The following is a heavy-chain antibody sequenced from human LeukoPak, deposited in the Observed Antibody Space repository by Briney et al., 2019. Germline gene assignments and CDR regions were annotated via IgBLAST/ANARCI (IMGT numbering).Heavy chain of an antibody. CDR1: GFTVSANY. Sequence: QPGGSLRLSCAASGFTVSANYMSWVRQAPGKGLEWVSLIYSSGRTFYADSVKGRFTISRDNAKNTLYLQMNSLRAEDTAVYYCAREGRCSSTSCHSFDYWGQGTLVTVSS. CDR3: AREGRCSSTSCHSFDY. D-gene: IGHD2-2*02. J-gene: IGHJ4*02. V-gene: IGHV3-66*01. CDR2: IYSSGRT.